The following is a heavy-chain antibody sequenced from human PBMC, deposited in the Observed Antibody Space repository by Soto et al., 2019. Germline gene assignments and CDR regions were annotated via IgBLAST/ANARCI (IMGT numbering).Heavy chain of an antibody. CDR1: GFPFSSHA. CDR2: VDGSSGDT. CDR3: AKAIFGAAYASTSACDL. D-gene: IGHD3-9*01. Sequence: PGGSLRLSCAPSGFPFSSHAMGWLRQAPGTGPEWAAFVDGSSGDTSYADSVKGRFIISRDNSDNSLFLHMNSLRAEDTGRYFCAKAIFGAAYASTSACDLWGQGTLVAVS. V-gene: IGHV3-23*01. J-gene: IGHJ4*02.